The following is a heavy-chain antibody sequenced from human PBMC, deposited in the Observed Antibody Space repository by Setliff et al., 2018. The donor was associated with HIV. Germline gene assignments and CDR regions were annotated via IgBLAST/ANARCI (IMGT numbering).Heavy chain of an antibody. V-gene: IGHV1-3*04. J-gene: IGHJ5*01. CDR1: GGTFSNYG. CDR3: ARVRCSGANCFNWFDF. CDR2: INTGNGNT. Sequence: ASVKVSCKASGGTFSNYGVSWVRQAPGQGLEWMGWINTGNGNTKYSQKFQDRVTITRDTSARTVYMELSSLKSEDTAVYYCARVRCSGANCFNWFDFWGQGTPVTVSS. D-gene: IGHD2-15*01.